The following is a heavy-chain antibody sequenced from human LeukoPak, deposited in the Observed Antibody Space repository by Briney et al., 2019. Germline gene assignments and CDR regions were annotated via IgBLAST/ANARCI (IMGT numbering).Heavy chain of an antibody. D-gene: IGHD3-3*01. CDR1: GYTFTGYY. J-gene: IGHJ4*02. Sequence: ASVKVSCKASGYTFTGYYMHWMRQAPGQGLEWMGWINPNSGDTNYAQKFQGRVTMTRDTSITTAYMELSRLRSDDTAVYYCARGALHYDFWSGFDYWGQGTLVTVSS. CDR2: INPNSGDT. V-gene: IGHV1-2*02. CDR3: ARGALHYDFWSGFDY.